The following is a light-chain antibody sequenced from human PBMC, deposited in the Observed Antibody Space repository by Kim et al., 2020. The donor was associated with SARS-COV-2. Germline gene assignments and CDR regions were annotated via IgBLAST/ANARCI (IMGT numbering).Light chain of an antibody. CDR2: KAS. CDR3: QQYNSYPYS. V-gene: IGKV1-5*03. J-gene: IGKJ2*01. CDR1: QSISCW. Sequence: SASIGDRVTIACRASQSISCWLAWYQQKPGKAPKVLVSKASSLERGVPSRFSGSGSGTEFPLTISSLQPDDFATYYCQQYNSYPYSFGQGTKLEIK.